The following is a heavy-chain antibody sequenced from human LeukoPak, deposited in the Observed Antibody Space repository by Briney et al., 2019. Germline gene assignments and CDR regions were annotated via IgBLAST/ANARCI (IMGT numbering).Heavy chain of an antibody. D-gene: IGHD3-9*01. J-gene: IGHJ4*02. CDR3: AKDRTAQNFDWYPYYFDS. CDR2: FDPEDGET. Sequence: ASVKVSCKVSGYTLTELSMHWVRQAPGKGLEWMGGFDPEDGETIYAQKFQGRVTMTEDTSTDTAYMELSSLRSEDTAIYYCAKDRTAQNFDWYPYYFDSWGPGTLVTVSS. CDR1: GYTLTELS. V-gene: IGHV1-24*01.